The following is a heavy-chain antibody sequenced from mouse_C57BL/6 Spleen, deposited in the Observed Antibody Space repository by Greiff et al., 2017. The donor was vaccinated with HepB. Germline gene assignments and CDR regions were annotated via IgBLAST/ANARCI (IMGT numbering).Heavy chain of an antibody. CDR2: IDPSDSYT. Sequence: VQLQQPGAELVRPGTSVKLSCKASGYTFTSYWMHWVKQRPGQGLEWIGVIDPSDSYTNYNQKFKGKATLTVDTSSSTAYMQLSSLTSEDSAVYYCARPLLAWFAYWGQGTLVTVSA. J-gene: IGHJ3*01. D-gene: IGHD6-1*01. CDR1: GYTFTSYW. V-gene: IGHV1-59*01. CDR3: ARPLLAWFAY.